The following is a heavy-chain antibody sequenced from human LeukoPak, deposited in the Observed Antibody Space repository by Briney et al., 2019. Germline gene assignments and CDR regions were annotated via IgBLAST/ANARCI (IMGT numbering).Heavy chain of an antibody. CDR1: GGSISSYF. CDR2: IHTSGTT. D-gene: IGHD4-17*01. Sequence: PLETLSLTCTVSGGSISSYFWSWIRQPAGKGLEWIGRIHTSGTTNYNPSFKSRVTMSMDTSKNQFSLKLSSVTAADTAVYYCARHGGSGRGWFDPWGQGTLVTVSS. J-gene: IGHJ5*02. CDR3: ARHGGSGRGWFDP. V-gene: IGHV4-4*07.